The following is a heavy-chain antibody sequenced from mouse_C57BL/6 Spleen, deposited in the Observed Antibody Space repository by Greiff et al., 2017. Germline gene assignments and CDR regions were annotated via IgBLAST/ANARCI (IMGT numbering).Heavy chain of an antibody. Sequence: EVQVVESGGGLVKPGGSLKLSCAASGFTFSDYGMHWVRQAPEKGLEWVAYISRGSSTIYYADTVKGRFTISRDNAKNTLFLQMTSLRSEDTAMYYCAGEYFTTVVDWYFDVWGTGTTVTVSS. CDR2: ISRGSSTI. J-gene: IGHJ1*03. CDR1: GFTFSDYG. V-gene: IGHV5-17*01. CDR3: AGEYFTTVVDWYFDV. D-gene: IGHD1-1*01.